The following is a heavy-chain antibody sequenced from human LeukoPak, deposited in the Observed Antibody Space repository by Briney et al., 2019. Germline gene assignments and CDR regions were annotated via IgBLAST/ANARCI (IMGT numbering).Heavy chain of an antibody. V-gene: IGHV4-59*01. Sequence: SETLSLTCTVSGGSISSYYWSWIRQPPGKGLEWIGYIYYSGSTNYNPSLKSRVTISVDTSKSQFSLKLSSVTAADTAVYYCAREGYGSGDLRYYYGMDVWGQGTTVTVSS. J-gene: IGHJ6*02. CDR1: GGSISSYY. CDR3: AREGYGSGDLRYYYGMDV. D-gene: IGHD3-10*01. CDR2: IYYSGST.